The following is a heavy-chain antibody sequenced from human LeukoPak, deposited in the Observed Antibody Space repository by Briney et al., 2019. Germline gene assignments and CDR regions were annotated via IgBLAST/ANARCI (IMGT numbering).Heavy chain of an antibody. D-gene: IGHD5-18*01. CDR2: IIPILGIA. CDR3: ARRFGYGTNYYYYGMDV. V-gene: IGHV1-69*04. Sequence: GSSVKVSCKASGGTFSSYAISWVRQARGQGLEWMGRIIPILGIANYAQKFQGRVTITADKSTSTAYMELSSLRSEDTAVYYCARRFGYGTNYYYYGMDVWGQGTTVTVSS. CDR1: GGTFSSYA. J-gene: IGHJ6*02.